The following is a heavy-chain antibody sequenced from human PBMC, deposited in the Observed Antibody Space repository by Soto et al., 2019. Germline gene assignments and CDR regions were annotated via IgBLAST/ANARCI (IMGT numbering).Heavy chain of an antibody. CDR3: ARGWGLVS. Sequence: QLQMEQSGAEVRKPGSSVKVSCTPSGGSLTSYPMAWVRQAPGQGFEWMGGIIPIHGTTEYAQKFQGRVTITADESTNRATLEMTGLTSEDTAVYYCARGWGLVSWGQGTLVTVSS. V-gene: IGHV1-69*01. J-gene: IGHJ4*02. D-gene: IGHD3-16*01. CDR1: GGSLTSYP. CDR2: IIPIHGTT.